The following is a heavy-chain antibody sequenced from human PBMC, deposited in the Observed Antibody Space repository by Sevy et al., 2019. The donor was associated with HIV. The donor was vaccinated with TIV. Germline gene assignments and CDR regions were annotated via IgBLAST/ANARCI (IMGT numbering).Heavy chain of an antibody. J-gene: IGHJ6*02. CDR1: GYTFTSYG. Sequence: ASVKVSCKASGYTFTSYGISWVRQAPGQGLEGMGWISAYNGNTNYAQKLQGRVTMTTDTSTRTAYMELRSLRSDDKAGYYCARVGYGMDVWGQGTTVTVSS. D-gene: IGHD3-10*01. CDR2: ISAYNGNT. V-gene: IGHV1-18*01. CDR3: ARVGYGMDV.